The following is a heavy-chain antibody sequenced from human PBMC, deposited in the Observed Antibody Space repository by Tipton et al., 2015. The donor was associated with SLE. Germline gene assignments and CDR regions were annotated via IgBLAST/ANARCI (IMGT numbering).Heavy chain of an antibody. CDR3: AREPGGRAAADAFDS. J-gene: IGHJ3*02. CDR1: GYTFTGYY. D-gene: IGHD3-16*01. V-gene: IGHV1-2*02. Sequence: QLVQSGAEVKKPGDSVKVSCKASGYTFTGYYMHWVRQAPGQGLEWMGWINPNSGGTNYAQKFQGRVTTTRDTSISTAYMELSRLRSDDTAVYYCAREPGGRAAADAFDSCGQGTMVTVSS. CDR2: INPNSGGT.